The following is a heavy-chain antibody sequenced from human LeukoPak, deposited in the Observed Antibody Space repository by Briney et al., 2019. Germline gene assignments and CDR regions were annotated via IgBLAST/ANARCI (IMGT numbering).Heavy chain of an antibody. J-gene: IGHJ4*02. CDR2: IYYSGST. V-gene: IGHV4-39*07. CDR3: ARASLLLIPPAY. CDR1: GGSISSSSYY. Sequence: SETLSLTCTVSGGSISSSSYYWGWIRQPPGKGLEWIGSIYYSGSTYYNPSLKSRVTISVDTSKNQFSLKLSSVTAADTAMYYCARASLLLIPPAYWGQGTLVTVSS. D-gene: IGHD2/OR15-2a*01.